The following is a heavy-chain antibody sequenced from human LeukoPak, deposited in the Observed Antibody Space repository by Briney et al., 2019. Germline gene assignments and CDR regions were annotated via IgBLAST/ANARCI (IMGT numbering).Heavy chain of an antibody. Sequence: PGGSLRLSCAASGFTFSSYVMHWVRQAPGKGLEWVAIISYDGSNEYYADSVKGRFTISRDNSKNTLHLQMNSLRAEDTAVYYCARVGEGFDYWGQGTLVTVSS. CDR3: ARVGEGFDY. CDR2: ISYDGSNE. D-gene: IGHD3-16*01. V-gene: IGHV3-30*04. CDR1: GFTFSSYV. J-gene: IGHJ4*02.